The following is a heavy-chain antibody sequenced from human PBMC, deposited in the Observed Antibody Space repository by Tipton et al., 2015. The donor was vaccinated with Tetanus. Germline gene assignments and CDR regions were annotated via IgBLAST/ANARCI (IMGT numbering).Heavy chain of an antibody. D-gene: IGHD3-3*01. J-gene: IGHJ4*02. CDR3: ATGDFWSGFYALFDY. V-gene: IGHV3-21*01. CDR1: GFVFTNYI. Sequence: SLRLSCAASGGGYGFVFTNYIMNWVRQAPGKGLEWVSSISGTGVNIYYADSVRGRFTVSRDNARNSLYLQMNSLRAEDTAVYYCATGDFWSGFYALFDYWGQGTLVTVSS. CDR2: ISGTGVNI.